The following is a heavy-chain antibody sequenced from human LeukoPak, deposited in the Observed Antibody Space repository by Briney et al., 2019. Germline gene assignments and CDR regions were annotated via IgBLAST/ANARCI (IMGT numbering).Heavy chain of an antibody. CDR2: IYSGGTT. CDR3: ARRAGGYSHPYDY. D-gene: IGHD4-23*01. CDR1: GFTVSGNY. J-gene: IGHJ4*02. V-gene: IGHV3-53*01. Sequence: GGSLRLSCAVSGFTVSGNYMSWVRQAPGKGLEWVSLIYSGGTTYYTDSVKGRFTISRDNSKNTLYLQMNSLRAEDTAVYYCARRAGGYSHPYDYWGQGILVTVSS.